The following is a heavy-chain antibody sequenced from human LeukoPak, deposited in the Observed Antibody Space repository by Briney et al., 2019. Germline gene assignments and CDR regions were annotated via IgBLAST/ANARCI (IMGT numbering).Heavy chain of an antibody. J-gene: IGHJ4*02. D-gene: IGHD6-19*01. CDR1: GGSFSGYY. CDR3: ARDVHSSGWYFFDY. CDR2: INHSGST. Sequence: SETLSLTCAVYGGSFSGYYWSWIRQPPGKGLEWIGEINHSGSTNYNPSLKSRVTISVDTSKNQFSLKLSSVTAADTAVYYCARDVHSSGWYFFDYWGQGTLVTVSS. V-gene: IGHV4-34*01.